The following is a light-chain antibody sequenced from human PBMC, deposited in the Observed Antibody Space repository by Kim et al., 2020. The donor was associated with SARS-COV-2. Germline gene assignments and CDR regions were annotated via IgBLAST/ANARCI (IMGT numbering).Light chain of an antibody. V-gene: IGLV6-57*01. CDR1: SGSIASNH. CDR3: QSYDSSSWV. J-gene: IGLJ3*02. CDR2: EDN. Sequence: NFMLTQLHSVSESPGKTVTISCTRSSGSIASNHVQWYQQRPGSSPTTVIYEDNQRPSGVPDRFSGSIDSSSNSASLTISGLKTEDEADYYCQSYDSSSWVFGGGTQLTVL.